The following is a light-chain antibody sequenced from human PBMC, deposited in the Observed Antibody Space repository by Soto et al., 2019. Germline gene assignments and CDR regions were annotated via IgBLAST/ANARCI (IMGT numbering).Light chain of an antibody. J-gene: IGKJ1*01. Sequence: EIEVTHSPATISRSLGERATXSCRASQSVSSYLAWYQQKPGKAHRLLIYDASKRATGITARLRGSGSGTDFTLTISSLEPEDFAVYYCHQYNSCRQTFGRGTKVDI. V-gene: IGKV3-11*01. CDR1: QSVSSY. CDR2: DAS. CDR3: HQYNSCRQT.